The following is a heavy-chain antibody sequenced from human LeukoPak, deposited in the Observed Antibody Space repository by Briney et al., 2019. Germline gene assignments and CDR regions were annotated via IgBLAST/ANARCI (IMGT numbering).Heavy chain of an antibody. D-gene: IGHD1-26*01. Sequence: PGGSLRLSCAASGFTFSSYAMSWVRQAPGKGLVWVSSIGAGGTTTYYADSVKGRCTISRDNSKNTLSLQMNSLRAEDTAVYYCARIIVGVGIDYWGQGTLLTVSS. CDR1: GFTFSSYA. V-gene: IGHV3-23*01. J-gene: IGHJ4*02. CDR3: ARIIVGVGIDY. CDR2: IGAGGTTT.